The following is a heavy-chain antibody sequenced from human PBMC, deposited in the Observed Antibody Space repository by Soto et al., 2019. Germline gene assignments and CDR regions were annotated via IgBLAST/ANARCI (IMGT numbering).Heavy chain of an antibody. CDR2: IFYSGST. Sequence: QLQLQESGPGLVKPSETLSLTCTVSGGSISSSSYYWGWIHQPPGKGLEWIGSIFYSGSTYYNPSLKRRVPISGDASKKQCSLKLSSGTAADTAVYYCARHLTYCSAGSCYSDFPYYGMDVWGQGTTVTVSS. J-gene: IGHJ6*02. V-gene: IGHV4-39*01. CDR3: ARHLTYCSAGSCYSDFPYYGMDV. D-gene: IGHD2-15*01. CDR1: GGSISSSSYY.